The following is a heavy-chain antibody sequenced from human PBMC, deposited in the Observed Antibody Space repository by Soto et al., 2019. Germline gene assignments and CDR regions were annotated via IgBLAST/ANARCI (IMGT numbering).Heavy chain of an antibody. V-gene: IGHV5-51*01. CDR1: GYLFSRHW. CDR2: IYPGDSDT. J-gene: IGHJ4*02. D-gene: IGHD4-17*01. CDR3: GRSPGLIPTVMED. Sequence: GESLKISCKDSGYLFSRHWIGWVRQMPGKGLEWIGFIYPGDSDTKYSPSFQGQVTISADKSTNTAYLQWSTLKASDTAMYYCGRSPGLIPTVMEDWGQGTLVTVSS.